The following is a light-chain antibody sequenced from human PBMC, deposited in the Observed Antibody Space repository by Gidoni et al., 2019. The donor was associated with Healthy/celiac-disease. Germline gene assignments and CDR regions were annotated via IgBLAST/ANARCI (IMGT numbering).Light chain of an antibody. V-gene: IGLV2-23*02. CDR1: NIDVGSYNL. CDR2: EVS. J-gene: IGLJ2*01. Sequence: QSALPQHASVSGSPGQSSNISCTGTNIDVGSYNLVSWYQQHPGKAPNLMIYEVSPRPSGVSNRFSGYKSGNTATLTIAGLQAEDEADYYCCSYAGSSTHVVFGGGTKLTVL. CDR3: CSYAGSSTHVV.